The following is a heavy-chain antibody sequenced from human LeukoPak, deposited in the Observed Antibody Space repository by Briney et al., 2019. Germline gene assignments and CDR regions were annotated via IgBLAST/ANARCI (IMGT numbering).Heavy chain of an antibody. V-gene: IGHV3-74*01. CDR1: GFIFSNYW. D-gene: IGHD1-20*01. CDR3: ASYNWNYDMDV. Sequence: GGSLRLSCVASGFIFSNYWMYWVRQAPGKGLVWVSRINGDGSYGVSVNGRFTISRDNAKSTLDLQMHNLRVEDTAVYYCASYNWNYDMDVWGQGTTVIVSS. CDR2: INGDGS. J-gene: IGHJ6*02.